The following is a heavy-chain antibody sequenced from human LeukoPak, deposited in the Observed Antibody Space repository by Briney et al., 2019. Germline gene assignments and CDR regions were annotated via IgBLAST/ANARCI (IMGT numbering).Heavy chain of an antibody. CDR3: ARGPFYSSSAKHGGYFDY. CDR2: IYPGDSDT. CDR1: GYSFTSYW. V-gene: IGHV5-51*01. J-gene: IGHJ4*02. Sequence: GESLKISCKGSGYSFTSYWIGWVRQMPGKGLEWMGIIYPGDSDTRYSPSFQGQVTISADKSISTAYLQWSSLKASDTAMYYCARGPFYSSSAKHGGYFDYWGQGTLVTVSS. D-gene: IGHD6-6*01.